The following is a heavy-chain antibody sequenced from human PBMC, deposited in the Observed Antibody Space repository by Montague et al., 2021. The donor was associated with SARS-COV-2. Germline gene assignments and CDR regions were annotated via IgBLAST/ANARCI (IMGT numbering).Heavy chain of an antibody. J-gene: IGHJ4*02. CDR2: IYWDDDK. D-gene: IGHD5-24*01. CDR3: AHSPIERGF. CDR1: GFSLNASGVG. Sequence: PVLVKPTQTLTLTCTFSGFSLNASGVGVGWIRQPPGKALEWLASIYWDDDKRYSPSLKTRPTITKDTSKSQVVLRMTNVDPVDTATYYCAHSPIERGFWGQGTLVTVSS. V-gene: IGHV2-5*02.